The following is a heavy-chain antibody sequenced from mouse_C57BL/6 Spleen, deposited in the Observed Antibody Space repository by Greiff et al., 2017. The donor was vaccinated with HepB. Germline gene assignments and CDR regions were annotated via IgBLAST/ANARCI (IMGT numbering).Heavy chain of an antibody. Sequence: QVHVKQPGAELVKPGASVKLSCKASGYTFTSYWMHWVKQRPGQGLEWIGMIHPNSGSTNYNEKFKSKATLTVDKSSSTAYMQLSSLTSEDSAVYYCARPYGYDYAMDYWGQGTSVTVSS. J-gene: IGHJ4*01. V-gene: IGHV1-64*01. CDR2: IHPNSGST. D-gene: IGHD2-2*01. CDR1: GYTFTSYW. CDR3: ARPYGYDYAMDY.